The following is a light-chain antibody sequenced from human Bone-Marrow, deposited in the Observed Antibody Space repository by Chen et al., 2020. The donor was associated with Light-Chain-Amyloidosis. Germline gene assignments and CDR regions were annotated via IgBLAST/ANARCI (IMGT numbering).Light chain of an antibody. CDR2: KDS. J-gene: IGLJ3*02. CDR3: QSADSSGTPNWV. Sequence: SYELTQPPSVSVSPRQTARTTSSGDALPKQYAYWYQQTPGQAPVLVIYKDSERPSGIPERFSGSSSGTTVTLTISGVQAEDEADYYCQSADSSGTPNWVFGGGTKLTVL. V-gene: IGLV3-25*03. CDR1: ALPKQY.